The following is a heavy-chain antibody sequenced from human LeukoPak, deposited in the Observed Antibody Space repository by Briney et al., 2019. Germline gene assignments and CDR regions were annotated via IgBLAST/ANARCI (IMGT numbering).Heavy chain of an antibody. V-gene: IGHV1-18*01. D-gene: IGHD2-8*01. Sequence: SVKVSCKASGYTFTSYDINWVRQATGQGLEWMGWISAYNGNTNYAQKLQGRVTMTTDTSTSTAYMELRSLRSDDTAVYYCARKDIVIMGFDYWGQGTLVTVSS. CDR2: ISAYNGNT. CDR3: ARKDIVIMGFDY. CDR1: GYTFTSYD. J-gene: IGHJ4*02.